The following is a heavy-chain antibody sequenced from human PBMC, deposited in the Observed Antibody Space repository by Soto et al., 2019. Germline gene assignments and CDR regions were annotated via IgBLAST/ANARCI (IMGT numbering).Heavy chain of an antibody. CDR2: IYYSGGT. Sequence: QVQLQESGPGLVKPSETLSLTCTVSGGSISSYYWSWIRQPPGKGLEWIGYIYYSGGTNYNPSLKGRVTISVDTSKNQFSLKLSSVTAADTAVYYCARGYSSSWYYFDYWGQGTLVTVSS. V-gene: IGHV4-59*01. D-gene: IGHD6-13*01. CDR3: ARGYSSSWYYFDY. CDR1: GGSISSYY. J-gene: IGHJ4*02.